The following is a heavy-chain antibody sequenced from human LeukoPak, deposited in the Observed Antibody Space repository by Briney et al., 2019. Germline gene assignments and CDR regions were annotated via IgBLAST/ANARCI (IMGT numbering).Heavy chain of an antibody. Sequence: PGGSLRLSCAASGFTFDDYAIHWVRQAPGKGLEWVSGISWNSGSIGYADSVKGRFTISRDNAKNSLYLQMNSLRAEDTALYYCAKGPRGYSYGYFDYWGQGTVVTVSS. CDR1: GFTFDDYA. CDR2: ISWNSGSI. D-gene: IGHD5-18*01. CDR3: AKGPRGYSYGYFDY. J-gene: IGHJ4*02. V-gene: IGHV3-9*01.